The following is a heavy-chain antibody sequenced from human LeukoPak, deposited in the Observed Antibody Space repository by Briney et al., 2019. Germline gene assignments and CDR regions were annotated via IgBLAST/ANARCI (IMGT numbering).Heavy chain of an antibody. CDR2: IKGGGASP. D-gene: IGHD3-10*02. Sequence: GGSLRLSCEGSGVIFSNFAMNWVRQAPGKGPEWLSSIKGGGASPYYADSVKGRFTISRDNSKNTLYLEMNSLRAEDTALYYCAKCSENYGNDAFDIWGQGTMVTVSS. CDR3: AKCSENYGNDAFDI. V-gene: IGHV3-23*01. CDR1: GVIFSNFA. J-gene: IGHJ3*02.